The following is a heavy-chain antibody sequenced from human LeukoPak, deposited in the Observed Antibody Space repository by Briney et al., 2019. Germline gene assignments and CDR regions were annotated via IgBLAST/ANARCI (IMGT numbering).Heavy chain of an antibody. CDR2: IYHSGST. CDR3: ARQRDTEIAFDI. CDR1: GYSISSGYY. J-gene: IGHJ3*02. Sequence: SETLSLTCAVSGYSISSGYYWGWIRQPPGKGLEWIGSIYHSGSTYYNPSLKSRVTISVDTFKNQFSLKLSSVTAADTAVYYCARQRDTEIAFDIWGQGTMVTVSS. D-gene: IGHD5-24*01. V-gene: IGHV4-38-2*01.